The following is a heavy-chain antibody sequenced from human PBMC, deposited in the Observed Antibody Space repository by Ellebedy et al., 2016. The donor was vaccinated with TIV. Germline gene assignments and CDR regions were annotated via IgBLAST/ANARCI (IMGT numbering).Heavy chain of an antibody. Sequence: SETLSLXXTVSGGSISSSSYYWGWIRQPPGKGLEWIGSIYYSGSTYYNPSLKSRVTISVDTSKNQFSLKLSSVTAADTAVHYCAREIRDWGQGTLVTVSS. D-gene: IGHD3-16*01. CDR3: AREIRD. V-gene: IGHV4-39*07. CDR2: IYYSGST. J-gene: IGHJ4*02. CDR1: GGSISSSSYY.